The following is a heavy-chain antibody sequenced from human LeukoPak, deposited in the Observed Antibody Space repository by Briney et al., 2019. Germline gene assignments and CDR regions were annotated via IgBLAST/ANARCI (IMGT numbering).Heavy chain of an antibody. Sequence: SETLSLTCTVSGGSIGNYYWSWVRQSPEKGLEWIGYMQNSGYTEHNPSLKSRLTISVDTSKNQLSLKLSSVTAADTAVYYCARGVYGAYFDYWGQGTLVTVSS. V-gene: IGHV4-59*01. CDR2: MQNSGYT. CDR1: GGSIGNYY. CDR3: ARGVYGAYFDY. J-gene: IGHJ4*02. D-gene: IGHD4-17*01.